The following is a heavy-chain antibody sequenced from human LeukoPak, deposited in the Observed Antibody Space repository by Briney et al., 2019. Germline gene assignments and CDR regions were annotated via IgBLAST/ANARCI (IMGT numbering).Heavy chain of an antibody. CDR1: GFTFSSYW. CDR2: INSDGSST. Sequence: GGSLRLSCAASGFTFSSYWMHWVRQAPGKGLVWVSRINSDGSSTSYADSVKGRFTISRDNAKNTLYLQMNSLRAEDTAVYYCAKVMGATDAFDIWGQGTMVTVSS. V-gene: IGHV3-74*01. CDR3: AKVMGATDAFDI. D-gene: IGHD1-26*01. J-gene: IGHJ3*02.